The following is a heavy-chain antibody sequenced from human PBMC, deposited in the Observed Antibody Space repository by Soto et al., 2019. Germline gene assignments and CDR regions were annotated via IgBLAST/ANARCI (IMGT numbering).Heavy chain of an antibody. V-gene: IGHV4-59*11. D-gene: IGHD3-16*01. CDR2: IYYSGTT. CDR1: GVSISSHY. CDR3: AGGVEMATILPSPFDY. Sequence: PSETLSLTCTVSGVSISSHYWNWIRQPPGKGLEWIGYIYYSGTTNYNPSLKSRVTISVDTSKNQFSLKLSSVTAADTAVYYCAGGVEMATILPSPFDYWGQGTLVTVSS. J-gene: IGHJ4*02.